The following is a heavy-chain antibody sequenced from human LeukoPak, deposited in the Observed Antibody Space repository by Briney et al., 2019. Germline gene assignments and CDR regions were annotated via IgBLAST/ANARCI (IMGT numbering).Heavy chain of an antibody. J-gene: IGHJ4*02. CDR1: GFTFSSYA. CDR2: IGSNGDKT. V-gene: IGHV3-64D*06. D-gene: IGHD5-18*01. Sequence: GGSLRLSCSASGFTFSSYAMHWVCQAPGKGLEYVSAIGSNGDKTYSADSVKGRFTISRDNSKNTLYLQMSSLRAEDTAVYYCVIFKGYNYGDDYWGQGTLVTVSS. CDR3: VIFKGYNYGDDY.